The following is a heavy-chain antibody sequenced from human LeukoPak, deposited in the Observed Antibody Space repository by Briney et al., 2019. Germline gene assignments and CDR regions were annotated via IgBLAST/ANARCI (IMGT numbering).Heavy chain of an antibody. CDR1: GYTLTELS. CDR2: FDPEDGET. D-gene: IGHD3-10*01. Sequence: ASVKVSCKVSGYTLTELSMHWVRQAPGKGLEWMGGFDPEDGETIYAQKFRGRVTMTEDTSTDTAYMELSSLRSEDTAVYYCATWGQTPGGAFDIWGQGTMVTVSS. V-gene: IGHV1-24*01. CDR3: ATWGQTPGGAFDI. J-gene: IGHJ3*02.